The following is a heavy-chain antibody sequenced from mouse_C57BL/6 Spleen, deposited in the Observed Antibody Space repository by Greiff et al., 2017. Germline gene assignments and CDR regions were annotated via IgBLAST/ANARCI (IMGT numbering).Heavy chain of an antibody. CDR1: GFTFSDYG. J-gene: IGHJ4*01. Sequence: EVQLQESGGGLVKPGGSLKLSCAASGFTFSDYGMHWVRQAPEKGLEWVAYISSGSSTIYYADTVKGRFTISRDNAKNTLFLQMTSLRSEDTAMYYCARRGDYGDYYAMDYWGQGTSVTVSS. D-gene: IGHD1-1*01. CDR2: ISSGSSTI. CDR3: ARRGDYGDYYAMDY. V-gene: IGHV5-17*01.